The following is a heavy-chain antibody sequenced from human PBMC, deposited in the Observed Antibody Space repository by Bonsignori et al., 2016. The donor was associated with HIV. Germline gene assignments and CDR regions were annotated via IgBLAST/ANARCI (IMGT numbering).Heavy chain of an antibody. CDR1: GFTFNSYA. CDR3: ARGSASRDY. CDR2: ISGGSNTI. V-gene: IGHV3-48*01. J-gene: IGHJ4*02. Sequence: EVHLVESGGYLVQPGGSLRLSCAASGFTFNSYAMNWVRQAPGKGLELISYISGGSNTIYYADSVKGRFNISRDNAKNSLFLQMNSLRAEDSGIYYCARGSASRDYWGQGTLVTVSA.